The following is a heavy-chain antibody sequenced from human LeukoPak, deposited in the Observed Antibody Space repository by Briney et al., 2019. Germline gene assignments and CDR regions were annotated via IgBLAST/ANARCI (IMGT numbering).Heavy chain of an antibody. J-gene: IGHJ4*02. Sequence: QPGGSLRLSCAASGYTFGDYAMLWVRQAPGEGLEWVSLISGDGGSTYYADSVKGRFTISRDNSKNSLYLQMNSLRTEDTALYYCAKVCYPTMIVVVIDFWGQGTLVSVSS. CDR1: GYTFGDYA. CDR2: ISGDGGST. V-gene: IGHV3-43*02. CDR3: AKVCYPTMIVVVIDF. D-gene: IGHD3-22*01.